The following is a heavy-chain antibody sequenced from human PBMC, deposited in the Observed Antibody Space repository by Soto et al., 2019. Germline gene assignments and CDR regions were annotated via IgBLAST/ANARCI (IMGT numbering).Heavy chain of an antibody. CDR3: ARRGRVGATFAFAAFDI. CDR1: GYSFTSYW. Sequence: EVQLVQSGAEVKKPGESLKISCKGSGYSFTSYWIGWLRQMPGKGLEWMGISYPGDSDTRYSPSFQGQVTNSADKPIGTAYLQWSSLKASDTAMYYCARRGRVGATFAFAAFDIWGQGTMVTVSS. V-gene: IGHV5-51*01. D-gene: IGHD1-26*01. J-gene: IGHJ3*02. CDR2: SYPGDSDT.